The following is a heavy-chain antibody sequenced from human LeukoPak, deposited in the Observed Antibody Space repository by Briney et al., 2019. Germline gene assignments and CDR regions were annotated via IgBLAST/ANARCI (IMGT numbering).Heavy chain of an antibody. V-gene: IGHV5-51*01. J-gene: IGHJ4*02. CDR2: IYPDDSDT. CDR3: ARKGRSTDVIFD. Sequence: GESPKISCRGSGYTFSTYWIGWVRQLSGKGLEWMGIIYPDDSDTRYSPSFQGQVTISADKSISTVYLQWNSLRASDTAIYDCARKGRSTDVIFDWGQGTLVAVSS. CDR1: GYTFSTYW. D-gene: IGHD2-8*01.